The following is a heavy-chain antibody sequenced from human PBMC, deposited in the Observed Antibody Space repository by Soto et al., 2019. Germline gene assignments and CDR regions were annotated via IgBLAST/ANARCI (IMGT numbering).Heavy chain of an antibody. V-gene: IGHV1-18*01. D-gene: IGHD3-9*01. CDR2: ISAYNGNT. J-gene: IGHJ5*02. CDR1: GYTFTSYG. CDR3: ARVKSRYDIFTGYSISWFDP. Sequence: QVQLVQSGAEVKKPGASVKVSCKASGYTFTSYGISWVRQAPGQGLEWMGWISAYNGNTNYAQKLQGRVTMTTDTSTSTAYPELRSLRSDDTAVYYCARVKSRYDIFTGYSISWFDPWGQGTLVTVSS.